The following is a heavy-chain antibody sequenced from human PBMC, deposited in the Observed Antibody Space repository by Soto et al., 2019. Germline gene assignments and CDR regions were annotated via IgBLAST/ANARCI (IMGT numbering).Heavy chain of an antibody. Sequence: QVTLKESGPVLVKPTETLTLTCTVSGFSLSNARMGVSWIRQPPGKALEWLAHIFSNDEKSYSTSLKSRLTLSKDTSKSQVVLTMTNMDPVDTATYYCARIAGDYDFWSGYYMYYFDYWGQGTLVTVSS. D-gene: IGHD3-3*01. CDR3: ARIAGDYDFWSGYYMYYFDY. V-gene: IGHV2-26*01. CDR1: GFSLSNARMG. CDR2: IFSNDEK. J-gene: IGHJ4*02.